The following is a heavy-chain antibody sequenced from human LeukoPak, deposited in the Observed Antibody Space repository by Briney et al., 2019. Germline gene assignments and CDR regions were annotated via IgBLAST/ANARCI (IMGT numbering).Heavy chain of an antibody. V-gene: IGHV4-38-2*02. J-gene: IGHJ3*02. Sequence: PSETLSLTCIVSGYSISSDYYWGWIRQPPGKGLEWIGSIFHTGNTYYNPSLKSRLTISVDTSNNQFSLKLSSVTAADTAVYYCARGGGGDAFDIWGQGTMVTVSS. CDR1: GYSISSDYY. CDR3: ARGGGGDAFDI. D-gene: IGHD3-16*01. CDR2: IFHTGNT.